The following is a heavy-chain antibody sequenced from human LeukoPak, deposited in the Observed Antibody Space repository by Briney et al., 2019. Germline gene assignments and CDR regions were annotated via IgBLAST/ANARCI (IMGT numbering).Heavy chain of an antibody. CDR3: AKPPQRGYSYLY. CDR1: GFIFSKAW. J-gene: IGHJ4*02. V-gene: IGHV3-30*02. CDR2: IRYDGSNK. D-gene: IGHD5-18*01. Sequence: GGSLRLSCAASGFIFSKAWMNWVRQAPGKGLEWVAFIRYDGSNKYYADSVKGRFTISRDNSKNTLYLQMNSLRAEDTAVYYCAKPPQRGYSYLYWGQGTLVTVSS.